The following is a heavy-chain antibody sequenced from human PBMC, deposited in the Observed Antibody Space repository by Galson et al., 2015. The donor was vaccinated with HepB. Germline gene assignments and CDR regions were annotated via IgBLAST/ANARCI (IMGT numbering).Heavy chain of an antibody. D-gene: IGHD3-3*01. CDR2: ISSSSSYM. CDR3: ARDLAATYYDFWSGYYSYWYFDL. J-gene: IGHJ2*01. Sequence: SLRLSCAASGFTFSSYSMNWVRQAPGKGLEWVSSISSSSSYMYYADSVKGRFTISRDNAKNSLYLQMNSLRAEDTAVYYCARDLAATYYDFWSGYYSYWYFDLWGRGTLVTDSS. V-gene: IGHV3-21*01. CDR1: GFTFSSYS.